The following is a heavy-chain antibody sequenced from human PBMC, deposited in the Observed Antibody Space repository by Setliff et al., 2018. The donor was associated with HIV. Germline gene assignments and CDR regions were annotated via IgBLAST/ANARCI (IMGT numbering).Heavy chain of an antibody. CDR2: INPSGGST. V-gene: IGHV1-46*01. CDR1: GYTFTGYY. J-gene: IGHJ1*01. Sequence: ASVKVSCKASGYTFTGYYMHWVRQAPGQGLEWMGRINPSGGSTWYAQKFQGRVTMTRDTSTSTVYMELSSLRSEDTAVYYCARDPAPSSSASYFQHWGQGTPVTVSS. D-gene: IGHD6-6*01. CDR3: ARDPAPSSSASYFQH.